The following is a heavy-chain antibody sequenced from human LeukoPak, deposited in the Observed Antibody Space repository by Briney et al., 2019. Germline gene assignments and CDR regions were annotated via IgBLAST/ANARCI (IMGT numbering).Heavy chain of an antibody. Sequence: GGSLRLSCAASGFMFSKSWMHWVRQVPGKGLVWVARIYNDGSTTNYADSVKGRFTISRDNAANTLFLQMSSLRAEDTAVYYCAREKHDHGDPGPLDAWGQGDLVTVSS. J-gene: IGHJ5*02. V-gene: IGHV3-74*01. CDR2: IYNDGSTT. D-gene: IGHD4-17*01. CDR3: AREKHDHGDPGPLDA. CDR1: GFMFSKSW.